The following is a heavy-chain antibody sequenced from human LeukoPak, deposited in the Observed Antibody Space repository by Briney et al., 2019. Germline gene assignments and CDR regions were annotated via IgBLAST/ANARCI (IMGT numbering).Heavy chain of an antibody. CDR3: ARAHSSGWYYFDY. CDR2: ISYDGSNK. CDR1: GFTFSSYA. V-gene: IGHV3-30-3*01. Sequence: GGSLRLSCAASGFTFSSYAMHWVRQAPGKGLEWAAVISYDGSNKYYADSVKGRFTISRDNSKNTLYLQMNSLRAEDTAVYYCARAHSSGWYYFDYWGQGTLVTVSS. J-gene: IGHJ4*02. D-gene: IGHD6-19*01.